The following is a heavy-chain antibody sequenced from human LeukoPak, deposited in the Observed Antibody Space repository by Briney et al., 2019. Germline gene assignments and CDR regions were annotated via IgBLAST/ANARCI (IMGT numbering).Heavy chain of an antibody. CDR1: GYTFTSYD. V-gene: IGHV1-8*03. CDR2: MNPNSGNT. D-gene: IGHD2-21*01. J-gene: IGHJ3*02. Sequence: ASVKVSCKASGYTFTSYDINWVRQATGQGLEWMGWMNPNSGNTGYAQKFQGRVTITRNTSISTAYMELSGLRSDDTAVYYCARALIGRDAFDIWGQGTVVTVSS. CDR3: ARALIGRDAFDI.